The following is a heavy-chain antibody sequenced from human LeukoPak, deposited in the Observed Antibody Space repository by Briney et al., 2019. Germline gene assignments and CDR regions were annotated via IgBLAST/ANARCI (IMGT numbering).Heavy chain of an antibody. CDR2: ISGYNGNT. D-gene: IGHD3-22*01. CDR1: GYTFTNSG. Sequence: ASVKVSCKASGYTFTNSGISWVRQAPGQGLEWMGWISGYNGNTEYAQKLQGRVTMTTDTSTSTAYMELRSLRSDDTAVYYCARETNYYDSSGYYHNFDYWGQGTLVTVSS. J-gene: IGHJ4*02. CDR3: ARETNYYDSSGYYHNFDY. V-gene: IGHV1-18*01.